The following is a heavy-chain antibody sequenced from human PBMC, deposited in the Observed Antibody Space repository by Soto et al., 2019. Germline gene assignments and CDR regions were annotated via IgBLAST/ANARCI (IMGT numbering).Heavy chain of an antibody. D-gene: IGHD2-15*01. CDR2: VTADGGT. V-gene: IGHV3-23*01. J-gene: IGHJ3*02. CDR3: APHVSCSGGSCQYDAFAI. Sequence: EVQVLESGGGLVQPGGSLRLSCEGSGFTVSSHAMTWIRQAPGKGPEWVSTVTADGGTYYADSVKGRFAMSRDTSXXPXXLQMNSLGAEATVAYSCAPHVSCSGGSCQYDAFAIRGQGTMVTVSS. CDR1: GFTVSSHA.